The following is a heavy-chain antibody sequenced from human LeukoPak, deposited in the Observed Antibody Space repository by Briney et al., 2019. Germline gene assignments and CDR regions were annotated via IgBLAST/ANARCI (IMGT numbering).Heavy chain of an antibody. Sequence: GASVKVSCKASGYTFTGYYMHWVRQAPGQGLEWMGWINPNSGGTNYAQKFQGRVTMTRDTSISTAYMELRSLRSDDTAVYYCATGNTIAAAGRDYWGQGTLVTVSS. CDR2: INPNSGGT. CDR1: GYTFTGYY. D-gene: IGHD6-13*01. CDR3: ATGNTIAAAGRDY. V-gene: IGHV1-2*02. J-gene: IGHJ4*02.